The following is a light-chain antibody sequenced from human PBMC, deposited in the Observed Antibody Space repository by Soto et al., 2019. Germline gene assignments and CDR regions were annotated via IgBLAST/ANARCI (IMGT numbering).Light chain of an antibody. CDR2: GAS. V-gene: IGKV3D-15*01. CDR1: QNININ. Sequence: EIVMTQSPVILSVSPGERATLSCRASQNININLAWYQQRPGQAPRVLIYGASSRASGIPDRFSGSGSGTDFTLTINRLEPDDFAFYYCQQYKDWAPLTFGGGNRVDMK. J-gene: IGKJ4*01. CDR3: QQYKDWAPLT.